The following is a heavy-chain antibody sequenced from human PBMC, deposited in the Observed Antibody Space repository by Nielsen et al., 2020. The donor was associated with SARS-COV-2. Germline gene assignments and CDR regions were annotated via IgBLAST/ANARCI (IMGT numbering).Heavy chain of an antibody. V-gene: IGHV3-11*01. CDR3: AKGVGLTN. Sequence: SLKISCTGSGFTFGDFAMSWFRQAPGKGLEWIAYISGRGTGSIPTIKYAESVEGRFTISRDNAKKSVFLQMDSLRADDTAVYYCAKGVGLTNWGQGTLVSVSS. D-gene: IGHD3-3*01. CDR1: GFTFGDFA. J-gene: IGHJ4*02. CDR2: ISGRGTGSIPTI.